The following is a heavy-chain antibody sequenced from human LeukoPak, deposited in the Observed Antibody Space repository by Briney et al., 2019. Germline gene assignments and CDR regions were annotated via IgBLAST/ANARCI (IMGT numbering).Heavy chain of an antibody. CDR3: ARDLYYYGSGSYSPGFDL. D-gene: IGHD3-10*01. V-gene: IGHV4-59*01. CDR2: IYYSGST. CDR1: GGSISSYY. J-gene: IGHJ2*01. Sequence: SGTLSLTCTVSGGSISSYYWSWIRQPPGKGLEWIGYIYYSGSTNYNPSLKSRVTISVDTSKNQFSLKLSSVTAADTAVYYCARDLYYYGSGSYSPGFDLWGRGTLVTVSS.